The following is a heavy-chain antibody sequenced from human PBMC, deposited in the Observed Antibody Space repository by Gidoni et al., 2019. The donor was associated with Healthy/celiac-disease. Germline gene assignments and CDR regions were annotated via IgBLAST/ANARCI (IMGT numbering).Heavy chain of an antibody. CDR2: IYWDGDK. D-gene: IGHD3-22*01. J-gene: IGHJ3*02. CDR1: GFPLSTSGAG. Sequence: QITLKESGPTLAKSTQTLTLTCTFSGFPLSTSGAGVGWIRQPPGKALEWLALIYWDGDKRYSPSLKSRLTITKDTSKNQVVLTMTNMDPVDTATYYCAHRPYYYDSSGYSGDAFDIWGQGTMVTVSS. V-gene: IGHV2-5*02. CDR3: AHRPYYYDSSGYSGDAFDI.